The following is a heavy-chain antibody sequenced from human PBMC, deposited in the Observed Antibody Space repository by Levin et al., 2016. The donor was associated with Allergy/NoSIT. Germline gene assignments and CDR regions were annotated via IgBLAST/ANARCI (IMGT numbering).Heavy chain of an antibody. CDR3: ARITGGYYYYGMDV. D-gene: IGHD1-26*01. CDR2: IFSNDEK. J-gene: IGHJ6*02. V-gene: IGHV2-26*01. Sequence: WIRQPPGKALEWLAHIFSNDEKSYSTSLKSRLTISKDTSKSQVVLTMTNMDPVDTATYYCARITGGYYYYGMDVWGQGTTVTVSS.